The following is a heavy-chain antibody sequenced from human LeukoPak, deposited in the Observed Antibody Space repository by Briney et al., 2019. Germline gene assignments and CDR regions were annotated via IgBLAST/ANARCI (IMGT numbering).Heavy chain of an antibody. CDR1: GFTIRNYW. CDR2: INEDGSER. CDR3: AKDQRWESPHYLDS. Sequence: PGGSLRLSCAVSGFTIRNYWMSWVRQAPGKGLEWVANINEDGSERYYVDSVKGRFTISRDNAENSLYLQMNSLRDEDTAVYYCAKDQRWESPHYLDSWGQGTLVTVSS. D-gene: IGHD1-26*01. V-gene: IGHV3-7*03. J-gene: IGHJ4*02.